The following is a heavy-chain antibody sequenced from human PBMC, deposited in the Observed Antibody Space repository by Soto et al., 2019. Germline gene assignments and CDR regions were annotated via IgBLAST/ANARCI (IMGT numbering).Heavy chain of an antibody. CDR3: ARDPGCCSGGSCYTYYYYMDV. J-gene: IGHJ6*03. Sequence: PSQTLSLTCAISGDSVSSNSAAWNWIRQSPSRGLEWLGRTYYRSKWYNDYAVSVKSRITINPDTSKNQFSLQLNSVTPEDTAVYYCARDPGCCSGGSCYTYYYYMDVWGKGTTVTVSS. D-gene: IGHD2-15*01. CDR2: TYYRSKWYN. CDR1: GDSVSSNSAA. V-gene: IGHV6-1*01.